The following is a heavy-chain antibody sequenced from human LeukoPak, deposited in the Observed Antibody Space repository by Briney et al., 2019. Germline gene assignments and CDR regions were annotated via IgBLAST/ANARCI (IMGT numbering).Heavy chain of an antibody. J-gene: IGHJ4*02. CDR1: GFTFDDYG. V-gene: IGHV3-20*04. Sequence: GGSLRLSCAASGFTFDDYGMSWVRQAPGKGLEWVSGINWNGGSTGYADSVKGRFTISRDNAKNSLYLQMNSLRAEDTALYYCARGGYYYDSSGYYYGGVRYFDYWGQGTLVTVSS. CDR3: ARGGYYYDSSGYYYGGVRYFDY. CDR2: INWNGGST. D-gene: IGHD3-22*01.